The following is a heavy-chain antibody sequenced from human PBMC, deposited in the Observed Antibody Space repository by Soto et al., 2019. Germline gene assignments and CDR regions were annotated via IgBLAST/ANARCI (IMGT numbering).Heavy chain of an antibody. J-gene: IGHJ5*01. Sequence: ASVKVSCKASGGTFSSYAISWVRQAPGQGLEWMGGIIPIFGTANYAQKFQGRVTITADESTSTAYMELSSLRSEDTAVYYCARGRFLEWLPNWFDPWGQGTLVTVLL. CDR1: GGTFSSYA. D-gene: IGHD3-3*01. V-gene: IGHV1-69*13. CDR3: ARGRFLEWLPNWFDP. CDR2: IIPIFGTA.